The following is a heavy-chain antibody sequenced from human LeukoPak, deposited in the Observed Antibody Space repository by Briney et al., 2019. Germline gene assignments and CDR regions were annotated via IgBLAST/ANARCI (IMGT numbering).Heavy chain of an antibody. CDR1: GGSISSGDYY. CDR2: IYSSGTT. D-gene: IGHD1-1*01. V-gene: IGHV4-30-4*01. Sequence: SETLSLTCTVSGGSISSGDYYWSWIRQPPGKGLEWIGYIYSSGTTYYNPSLKSRLTISVDTSKNQFSLKLSSVTAADTAVYYCARAAQNWNNAPYFDFWGQETLVTVSS. CDR3: ARAAQNWNNAPYFDF. J-gene: IGHJ4*02.